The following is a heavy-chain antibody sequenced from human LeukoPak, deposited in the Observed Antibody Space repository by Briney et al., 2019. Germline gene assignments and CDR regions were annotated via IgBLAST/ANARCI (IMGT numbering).Heavy chain of an antibody. V-gene: IGHV4-38-2*02. CDR2: INHSGST. CDR3: ARGLKQWLVRRWFDP. CDR1: GYSISSGYY. D-gene: IGHD6-19*01. J-gene: IGHJ5*02. Sequence: PSETLSLTCTVSGYSISSGYYWSWIRQPPGKGLEWIGEINHSGSTNYNPSLKSRVTISVDTSKNQFSLKLSSVTAADTAVYYCARGLKQWLVRRWFDPWGQGTLVTVSS.